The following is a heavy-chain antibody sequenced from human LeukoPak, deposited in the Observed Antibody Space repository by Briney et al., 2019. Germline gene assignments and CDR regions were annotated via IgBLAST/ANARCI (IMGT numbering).Heavy chain of an antibody. CDR2: INPNSGGT. CDR1: GYTFTGYY. D-gene: IGHD3-10*01. J-gene: IGHJ4*02. Sequence: PGASVKVSCKASGYTFTGYYMHWVRQAPGQGLEWMGWINPNSGGTSYAQKFQGRVTLTRDTSISTAYMELSRLTSDDTAVYYCARERYGSGSYYFDYWGQGTLVTVSS. V-gene: IGHV1-2*02. CDR3: ARERYGSGSYYFDY.